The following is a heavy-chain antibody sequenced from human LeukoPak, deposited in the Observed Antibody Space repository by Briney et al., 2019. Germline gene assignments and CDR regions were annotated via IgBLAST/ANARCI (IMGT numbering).Heavy chain of an antibody. J-gene: IGHJ4*02. CDR2: INHSGST. CDR1: GGSFSGYY. Sequence: TPSETLSLTCAVYGGSFSGYYWSWIRQPPGKGLEWIGEINHSGSTNYNPSLKSRVTISVDTSKNQFSLKLSSVTAADTAVYYCARKDSYYYDSSGYLAYYFDYRGQGTLVTVSS. V-gene: IGHV4-34*01. D-gene: IGHD3-22*01. CDR3: ARKDSYYYDSSGYLAYYFDY.